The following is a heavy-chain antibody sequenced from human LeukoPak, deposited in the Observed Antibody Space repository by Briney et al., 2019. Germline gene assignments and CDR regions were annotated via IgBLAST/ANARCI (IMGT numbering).Heavy chain of an antibody. Sequence: GGSLRLSCAASGFTFSSYEMNWVRQAPGKGLEWVSYISSSGSTIYYADSVKGRFTISRDNAKNSLYLQMNSLRAEDTAVYYCARERELGGNAFDIWGQGTTVTVSS. CDR1: GFTFSSYE. D-gene: IGHD7-27*01. J-gene: IGHJ3*02. CDR2: ISSSGSTI. V-gene: IGHV3-48*03. CDR3: ARERELGGNAFDI.